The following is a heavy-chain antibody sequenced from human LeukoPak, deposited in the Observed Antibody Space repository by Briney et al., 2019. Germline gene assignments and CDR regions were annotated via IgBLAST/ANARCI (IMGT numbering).Heavy chain of an antibody. CDR3: AKRVRFRSSLYFFDY. J-gene: IGHJ4*02. CDR1: GFTFSNYA. D-gene: IGHD6-13*01. V-gene: IGHV3-23*01. Sequence: GGSLRLSCAASGFTFSNYAMSWVRQAPGKGLEWVSAISGSGGSTYYADSVKGRFTISRDNSKNTLYLQMNSLRAEDTAVYYCAKRVRFRSSLYFFDYWGQGTLVTVSS. CDR2: ISGSGGST.